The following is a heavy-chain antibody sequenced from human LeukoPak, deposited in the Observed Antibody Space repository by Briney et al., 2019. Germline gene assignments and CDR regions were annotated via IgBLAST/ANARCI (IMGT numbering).Heavy chain of an antibody. CDR1: SYTFTSYG. Sequence: GASVKVSCKASSYTFTSYGISWVRQAPGQGLEWMGWISAYNGNTNYAQKLQGRVTMTTDTSTSTAYMELRSLRSDDTAVYYCARGYYDSSGYYYPVFDYWGQGTLVTVSS. J-gene: IGHJ4*02. D-gene: IGHD3-22*01. CDR2: ISAYNGNT. CDR3: ARGYYDSSGYYYPVFDY. V-gene: IGHV1-18*01.